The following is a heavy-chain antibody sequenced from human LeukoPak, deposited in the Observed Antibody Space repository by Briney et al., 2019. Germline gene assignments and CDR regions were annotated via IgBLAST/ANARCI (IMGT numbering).Heavy chain of an antibody. CDR2: INPNSGGT. CDR1: GYTFTGHY. CDR3: ARDGLKYGCCTSCYLLYYYMDV. J-gene: IGHJ6*03. D-gene: IGHD2-2*01. V-gene: IGHV1-2*02. Sequence: ASVTVTCKASGYTFTGHYRHWVRQPPGQGLEWMGCINPNSGGTNYAHMVHGRATMTRNTSISTAYMELSRLRSDDTAVYYCARDGLKYGCCTSCYLLYYYMDVWGKGTTVTVSS.